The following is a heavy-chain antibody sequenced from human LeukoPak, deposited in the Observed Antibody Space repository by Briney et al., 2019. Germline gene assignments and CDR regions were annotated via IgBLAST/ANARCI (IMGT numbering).Heavy chain of an antibody. Sequence: SETLSLACAVYGGSFSGYYWSWIRQPPGKGLEWIGEINHSGSTNYNPSLKSRVTISVDTSKKQFSLRLSSVTAADTAVYDCARYAVVRGDNWFDPWGQGTLVTVSS. CDR2: INHSGST. D-gene: IGHD3-10*01. CDR1: GGSFSGYY. V-gene: IGHV4-34*01. J-gene: IGHJ5*02. CDR3: ARYAVVRGDNWFDP.